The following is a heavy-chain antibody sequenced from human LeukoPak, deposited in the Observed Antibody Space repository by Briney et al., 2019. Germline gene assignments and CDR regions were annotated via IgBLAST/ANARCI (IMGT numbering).Heavy chain of an antibody. CDR2: IYYSGST. D-gene: IGHD3-3*01. J-gene: IGHJ6*03. CDR1: GGSISSYY. CDR3: AGYDFRVFDMDV. V-gene: IGHV4-59*01. Sequence: SETLSLTCTVSGGSISSYYWSWIRQPPGKGLEWIGYIYYSGSTNYNPSLKSRVTISVDTSKNQFSLKLSSVTAADTAVYYCAGYDFRVFDMDVWGKGTTVTVSS.